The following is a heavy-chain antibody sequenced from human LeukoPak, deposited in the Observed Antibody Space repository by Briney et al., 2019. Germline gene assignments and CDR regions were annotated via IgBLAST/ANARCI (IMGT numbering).Heavy chain of an antibody. Sequence: GASVKVSCKASGYTSTGYYMHWVRQAPGQGPEWMRWINPNSGDTHYAQKFQGGVTMTTDTSTSTAYMELRSLRSDDTAVYYCARESYGPLLDAFDIWGQGTMVTVSS. D-gene: IGHD5-18*01. CDR3: ARESYGPLLDAFDI. CDR1: GYTSTGYY. J-gene: IGHJ3*02. V-gene: IGHV1-2*02. CDR2: INPNSGDT.